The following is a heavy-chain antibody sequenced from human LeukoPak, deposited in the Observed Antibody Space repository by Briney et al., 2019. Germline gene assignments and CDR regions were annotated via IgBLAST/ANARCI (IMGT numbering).Heavy chain of an antibody. J-gene: IGHJ4*02. Sequence: SETLSVTCTVSGGSIDSRSYYWDWIRQAPGKGLEWIGTIYHSGSTEYNPSLKSRVAIFVDTSKNQFSLILHSVAAADTAVYYCARRSEFDNTHYHYFDYWGQGALVTVSS. D-gene: IGHD2-15*01. CDR2: IYHSGST. CDR3: ARRSEFDNTHYHYFDY. CDR1: GGSIDSRSYY. V-gene: IGHV4-39*01.